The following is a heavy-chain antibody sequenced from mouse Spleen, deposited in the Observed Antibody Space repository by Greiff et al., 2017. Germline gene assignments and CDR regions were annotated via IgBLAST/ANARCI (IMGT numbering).Heavy chain of an antibody. CDR2: ISNLAYSI. CDR1: GFTFSDYG. CDR3: ARQPDYYGSSWYFDV. J-gene: IGHJ1*01. Sequence: EVQLVESGGGLVKPGGSLKLSCAASGFTFSDYGMAWVRQAPGKGPEWVAFISNLAYSIYYADTVTGRFTISRENAKNTLYLEMSSLRSEDTAMYYCARQPDYYGSSWYFDVWGAGTTVTVSS. V-gene: IGHV5-15*01. D-gene: IGHD1-1*01.